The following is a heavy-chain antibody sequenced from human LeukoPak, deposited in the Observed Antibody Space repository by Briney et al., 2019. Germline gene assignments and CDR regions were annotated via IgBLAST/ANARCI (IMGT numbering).Heavy chain of an antibody. Sequence: SETLSLTCTVSGASVSTGDYYWSWIRQPPGKGLEWIGYIYYSGSTYYNPSLMSRVTISIDTSKNQFSLKLSSVTAADTAVYYCARDLRWDYYDRSGLGDFDIWGQGTWVTVSS. D-gene: IGHD3-22*01. J-gene: IGHJ3*02. CDR3: ARDLRWDYYDRSGLGDFDI. CDR2: IYYSGST. V-gene: IGHV4-30-4*01. CDR1: GASVSTGDYY.